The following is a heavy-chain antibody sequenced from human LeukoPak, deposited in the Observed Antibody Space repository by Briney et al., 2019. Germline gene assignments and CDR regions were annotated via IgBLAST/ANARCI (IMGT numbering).Heavy chain of an antibody. V-gene: IGHV4-39*01. J-gene: IGHJ4*02. D-gene: IGHD3-22*01. CDR1: GGSISSSSYY. CDR2: IYYSGST. Sequence: SETLSLTCTVSGGSISSSSYYWGWIRQPPGKGLEWIGSIYYSGSTYYNPSLKSRVTISVDTSKNQFSLKLSSVTAADTAVYYCARTYDSSCYYSNWTFDYRGQGTLVNVSS. CDR3: ARTYDSSCYYSNWTFDY.